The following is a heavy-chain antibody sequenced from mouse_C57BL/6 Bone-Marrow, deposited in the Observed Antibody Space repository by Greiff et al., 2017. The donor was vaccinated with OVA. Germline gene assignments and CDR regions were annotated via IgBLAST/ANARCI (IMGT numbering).Heavy chain of an antibody. CDR3: ARYGLLRYFDY. D-gene: IGHD1-1*01. CDR1: GYTFTSYW. V-gene: IGHV1-64*01. CDR2: IHPTSGST. Sequence: QVQLKQPGAELVKPGASVKLSCKASGYTFTSYWMHWVKQRPGQGLEWIGMIHPTSGSTNYNAKFKSKATLTVDKSSSTAYMQLSSLTSDDAAVYYCARYGLLRYFDYWGQGTTLTVSS. J-gene: IGHJ2*01.